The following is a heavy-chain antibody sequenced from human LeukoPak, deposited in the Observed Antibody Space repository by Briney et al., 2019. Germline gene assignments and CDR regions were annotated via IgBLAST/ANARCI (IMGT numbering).Heavy chain of an antibody. Sequence: GGSLRLSCAASGFTFSSYGMSWVRQAPGKGLEWVSAISGSGGSTYYADSVKGRFIISRDNSKNTLYLQMNSLRAEDTAVYYCAKDTYYYDSSGYRAFDIWGQGTMVTVSS. J-gene: IGHJ3*02. V-gene: IGHV3-23*01. CDR3: AKDTYYYDSSGYRAFDI. CDR1: GFTFSSYG. D-gene: IGHD3-22*01. CDR2: ISGSGGST.